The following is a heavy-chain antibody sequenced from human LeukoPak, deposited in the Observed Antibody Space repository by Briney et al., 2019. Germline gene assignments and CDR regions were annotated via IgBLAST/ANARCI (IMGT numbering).Heavy chain of an antibody. CDR2: FYSGGSS. V-gene: IGHV3-53*01. J-gene: IGHJ4*02. CDR1: GFTVRSIY. D-gene: IGHD5-18*01. Sequence: QPGGSLRLSCAASGFTVRSIYMTWVRQAPGKGLEWVSSFYSGGSSYYADSVKGRFIISRDSSTDTLYLQMNSLRVEDTVVYFCARDRGYGYGFFDYWGQGTLVTVSS. CDR3: ARDRGYGYGFFDY.